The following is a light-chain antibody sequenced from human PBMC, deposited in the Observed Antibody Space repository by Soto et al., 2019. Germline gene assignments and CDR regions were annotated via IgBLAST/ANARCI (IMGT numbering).Light chain of an antibody. J-gene: IGKJ1*01. CDR2: AVS. CDR3: QQYGSSRRT. CDR1: QSISSY. Sequence: DIQMTQSPSSLSASVGDRVTITCRASQSISSYLNWYQQKPGKVPKLLIYAVSSLQGGVPSRFSGSGSGTDFTLTIRSLQPEDFAVYYCQQYGSSRRTFGQGTKVDIK. V-gene: IGKV1-39*01.